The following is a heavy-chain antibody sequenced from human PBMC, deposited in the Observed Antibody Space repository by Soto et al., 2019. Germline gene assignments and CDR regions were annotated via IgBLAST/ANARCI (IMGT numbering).Heavy chain of an antibody. D-gene: IGHD3-22*01. CDR3: VKDIRYYDSSEQAIDP. Sequence: GGSLRLSCSASGFTFSSYAMHWVRQAPGKGLEYVSAISSNGGSTYYADSVKGRFTISRDNSKNTLYPQMSSLRAEDTAVYYCVKDIRYYDSSEQAIDPWGQGTLVTVST. V-gene: IGHV3-64D*08. J-gene: IGHJ5*02. CDR1: GFTFSSYA. CDR2: ISSNGGST.